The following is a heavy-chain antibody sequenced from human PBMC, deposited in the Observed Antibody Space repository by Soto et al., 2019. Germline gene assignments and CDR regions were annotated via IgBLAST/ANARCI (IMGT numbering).Heavy chain of an antibody. CDR3: ARPPPHGYSIHFNS. V-gene: IGHV5-51*01. D-gene: IGHD2-15*01. J-gene: IGHJ4*02. CDR1: GYIFIDYW. Sequence: GESLKISCKASGYIFIDYWIGWVRQMPGKGLEWMGIVYPRDSDTRYSPSFQGQVTISADRSTGTAFLQWRSLKASDTALYYCARPPPHGYSIHFNSWGQGTLVTVSS. CDR2: VYPRDSDT.